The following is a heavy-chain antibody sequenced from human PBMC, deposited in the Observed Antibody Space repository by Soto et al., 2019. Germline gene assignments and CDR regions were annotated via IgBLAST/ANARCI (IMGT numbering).Heavy chain of an antibody. V-gene: IGHV3-11*05. Sequence: QVQLVESGGDLVKPGGSLRLSCAVSGFTFSDYYMSWVRQAPGKGLEWVSFISSSSFYTNYADSVKGRFTISRDNAKNSLYLHMNSLRAEDTAMYYCARAGDGERAFEIWGLGTMVTVSS. CDR1: GFTFSDYY. CDR2: ISSSSFYT. CDR3: ARAGDGERAFEI. D-gene: IGHD3-10*01. J-gene: IGHJ3*02.